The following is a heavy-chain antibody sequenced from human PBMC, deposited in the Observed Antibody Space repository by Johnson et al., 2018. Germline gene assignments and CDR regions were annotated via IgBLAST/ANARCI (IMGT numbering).Heavy chain of an antibody. CDR3: ANIDTSGRGAYFQY. CDR2: ISYDGSNK. D-gene: IGHD3-22*01. CDR1: GFTFSSYG. Sequence: QVQLVETGGGVVQPGRSLRLSCAASGFTFSSYGMHWVRQAPGKGLEWVAVISYDGSNKYYADSVKGRFTISRDSAKSSLYLQMNSLRAEDTAVDYCANIDTSGRGAYFQYWGQGTLVTVSS. J-gene: IGHJ1*01. V-gene: IGHV3-30*18.